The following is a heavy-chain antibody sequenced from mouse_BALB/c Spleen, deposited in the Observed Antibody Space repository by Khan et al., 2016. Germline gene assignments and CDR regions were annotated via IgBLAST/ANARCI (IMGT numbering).Heavy chain of an antibody. V-gene: IGHV1-80*01. D-gene: IGHD3-1*01. CDR2: IYPGDGDT. CDR1: GYAFSSYW. CDR3: ARVSSSGYVAWFAY. J-gene: IGHJ3*01. Sequence: QVQLQQSGAELVRPGSSVKISCKASGYAFSSYWMNWVKQRPGQGLEWIGQIYPGDGDTNYNGKFKGKATLTADKSSSTAYMQLSSRTSEDSAVYFGARVSSSGYVAWFAYWGQGTLVTVSA.